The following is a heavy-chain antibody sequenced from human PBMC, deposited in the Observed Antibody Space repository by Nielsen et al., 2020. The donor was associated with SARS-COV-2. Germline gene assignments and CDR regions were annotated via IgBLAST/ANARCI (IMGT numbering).Heavy chain of an antibody. V-gene: IGHV1-69*04. J-gene: IGHJ4*02. CDR2: IIPILGIA. D-gene: IGHD6-13*01. CDR1: GGTFSSYA. Sequence: SVKVSCKASGGTFSSYAISWVRQAPGQGLEWMGRIIPILGIANYAQKFQGRVTITADKSTSTAYMELSSLRSEDTAVYYCARGGYSSSWYLRSWGQGTLVTVSS. CDR3: ARGGYSSSWYLRS.